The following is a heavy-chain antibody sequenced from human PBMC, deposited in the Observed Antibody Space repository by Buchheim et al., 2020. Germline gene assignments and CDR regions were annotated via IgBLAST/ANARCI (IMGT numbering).Heavy chain of an antibody. CDR1: GYTFTSYY. V-gene: IGHV1-46*01. CDR3: ARGYCTSTTRCYDGGRFDP. Sequence: QVQLVQSGAEVKKPGASVKVSCKASGYTFTSYYMHWVRQAPGQGLEWMGIINPSGGNTKYAQKFQGRVTMTRDMSTTAVYMELSSLRSDDTALYYCARGYCTSTTRCYDGGRFDPWGQGTL. J-gene: IGHJ5*02. CDR2: INPSGGNT. D-gene: IGHD2/OR15-2a*01.